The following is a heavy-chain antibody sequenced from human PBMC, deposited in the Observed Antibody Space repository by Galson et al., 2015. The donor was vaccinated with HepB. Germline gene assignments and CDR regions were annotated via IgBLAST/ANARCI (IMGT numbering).Heavy chain of an antibody. CDR2: IYHSGST. CDR1: GGSIRSGYY. V-gene: IGHV4-38-2*02. D-gene: IGHD3-22*01. J-gene: IGHJ4*02. Sequence: LSLTCTVSGGSIRSGYYWGWIRQPPGKGLEWIGSIYHSGSTYYNPSLKSRVTISVDTSKNQFSLKLSSVTAADTAVYYCARDYDSSGYYTYWGQGTLVTVSS. CDR3: ARDYDSSGYYTY.